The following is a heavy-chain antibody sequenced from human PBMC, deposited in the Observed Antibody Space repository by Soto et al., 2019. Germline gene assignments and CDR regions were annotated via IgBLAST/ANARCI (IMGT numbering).Heavy chain of an antibody. V-gene: IGHV5-10-1*01. CDR1: GYSFTSYW. Sequence: GESLKISCKGSGYSFTSYWISWARQMPGKGLEWMGRIDPSDSYTNYSPSFQGHVTISADKSISTAYLQWSSLKASDTAMYYCASPSPSITIFGVVPADYYGMDVWGQGTTVTVSS. CDR2: IDPSDSYT. CDR3: ASPSPSITIFGVVPADYYGMDV. D-gene: IGHD3-3*01. J-gene: IGHJ6*02.